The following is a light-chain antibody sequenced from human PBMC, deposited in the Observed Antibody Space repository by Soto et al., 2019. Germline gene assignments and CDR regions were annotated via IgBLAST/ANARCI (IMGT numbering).Light chain of an antibody. CDR2: RSD. Sequence: QSVLAQPPSASGTPGQRVTISCSGSIYNIGRNSVFWYQQLPGTAPRLLIIRSDQRPSGVPDRFSGSKSGTSASLAISGLRSEDETDYYCASWDDSLSAVVFGGGTQLTV. V-gene: IGLV1-47*01. CDR3: ASWDDSLSAVV. J-gene: IGLJ3*02. CDR1: IYNIGRNS.